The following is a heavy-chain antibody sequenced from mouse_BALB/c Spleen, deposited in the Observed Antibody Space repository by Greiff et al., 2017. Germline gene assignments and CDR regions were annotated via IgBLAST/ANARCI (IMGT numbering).Heavy chain of an antibody. J-gene: IGHJ4*01. V-gene: IGHV1-9*01. CDR3: ARRGYYGSSPYYAMDY. Sequence: VQVVESGAELMKPGASVKISCKATGYTFSSYWIEWVKQRPGHGLEWIGEILPGSGSTNYNEKFKGKATFTADTSSNTAYMQLSSLTSEDSAVYYCARRGYYGSSPYYAMDYWGQGTSVTVSS. D-gene: IGHD1-1*01. CDR2: ILPGSGST. CDR1: GYTFSSYW.